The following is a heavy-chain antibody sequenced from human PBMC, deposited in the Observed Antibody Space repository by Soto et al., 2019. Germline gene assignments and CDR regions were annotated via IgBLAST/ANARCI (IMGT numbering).Heavy chain of an antibody. V-gene: IGHV4-34*01. CDR3: ARVGMVYAIYY. CDR1: GGSFSGYY. Sequence: SETLSLTCAVYGGSFSGYYWSWIRQPPGKGLEWIGEINHSGSTNYNPSLKSRVTISVDTSKNQFSLKLSSVTAADTAVYYCARVGMVYAIYYWGQGTLVTVSS. CDR2: INHSGST. D-gene: IGHD2-8*01. J-gene: IGHJ4*02.